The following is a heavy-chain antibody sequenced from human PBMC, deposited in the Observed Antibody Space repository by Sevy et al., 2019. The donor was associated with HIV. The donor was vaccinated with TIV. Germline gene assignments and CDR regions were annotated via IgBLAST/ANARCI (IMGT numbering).Heavy chain of an antibody. Sequence: ASVKVSCKASGYTFTSYGISWVRQAPGQGLEWMGWISAYNGNTNYAQKLQGRVTMPTDTSTSTAYMELRSLRSDDTAVYYCARDRDKAAGTLGYYYYGMDVWGQGTTVTVSS. CDR1: GYTFTSYG. CDR3: ARDRDKAAGTLGYYYYGMDV. CDR2: ISAYNGNT. V-gene: IGHV1-18*01. D-gene: IGHD6-13*01. J-gene: IGHJ6*02.